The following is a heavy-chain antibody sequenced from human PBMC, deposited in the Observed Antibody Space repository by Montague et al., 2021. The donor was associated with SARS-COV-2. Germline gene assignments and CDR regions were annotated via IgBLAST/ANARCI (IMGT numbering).Heavy chain of an antibody. CDR2: IWYDGSNK. V-gene: IGHV3-33*01. CDR1: GFTFSSYG. J-gene: IGHJ4*02. D-gene: IGHD3-9*01. CDR3: AREYDILTGYYFDY. Sequence: SLRLSCAASGFTFSSYGMHWVRQAPGKGLEWVAVIWYDGSNKYYADSVKSRFTISRDNSKNTLYLQMNSLRAEDTAVYYCAREYDILTGYYFDYWGQGTLVTVSS.